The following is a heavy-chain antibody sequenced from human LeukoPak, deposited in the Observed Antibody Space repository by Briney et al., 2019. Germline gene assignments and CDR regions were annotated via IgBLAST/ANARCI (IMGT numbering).Heavy chain of an antibody. Sequence: GASVKVSCKASGGTFSSYAISWVRQAPGQGLEWMGGIIPIFGTANYAQKFQGRVTITADESTSTAYMELSSLRSEDTAVCYCARFAYCGGHCWYYFDYWGQGSLVTVSS. CDR3: ARFAYCGGHCWYYFDY. V-gene: IGHV1-69*13. J-gene: IGHJ4*02. D-gene: IGHD2-21*02. CDR1: GGTFSSYA. CDR2: IIPIFGTA.